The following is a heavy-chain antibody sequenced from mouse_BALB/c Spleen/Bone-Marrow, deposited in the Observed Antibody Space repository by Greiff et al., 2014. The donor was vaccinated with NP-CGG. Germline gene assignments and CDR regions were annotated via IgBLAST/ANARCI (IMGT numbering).Heavy chain of an antibody. J-gene: IGHJ4*01. Sequence: VQLQQSGAELVKPGAPVRLSCKASGYTFTSYWMNWVKQRPGRGLEWIGRIDPSDSETRYNQKFKDEATLTVDKSSSTAYIQLSSLTSEDSAVYYCARALGDGYYYAMDYWGQGTSVTVSS. CDR3: ARALGDGYYYAMDY. V-gene: IGHV1-69*02. CDR2: IDPSDSET. CDR1: GYTFTSYW. D-gene: IGHD2-3*01.